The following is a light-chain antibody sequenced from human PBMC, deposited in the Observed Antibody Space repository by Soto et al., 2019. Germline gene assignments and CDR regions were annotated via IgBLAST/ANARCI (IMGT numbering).Light chain of an antibody. CDR2: DVS. Sequence: QSVLTQPASVSGSPGQSITISCTGTSSDVGGYNYVSWYQQHPGKAPKLMIYDVSNRPSEVSNRFSGSKSGNTASLTISGLQAAAEADYYCSSYTSSSTSVVFGGGTKVTVL. CDR3: SSYTSSSTSVV. CDR1: SSDVGGYNY. J-gene: IGLJ2*01. V-gene: IGLV2-14*01.